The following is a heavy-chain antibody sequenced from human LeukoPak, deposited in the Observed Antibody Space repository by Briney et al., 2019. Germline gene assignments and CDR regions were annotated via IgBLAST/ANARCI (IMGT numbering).Heavy chain of an antibody. CDR1: GGSFSGYY. D-gene: IGHD6-13*01. Sequence: SETLSLTCAVYGGSFSGYYWSWIRQPPGKGLEWIGEINHSGSTNYNPSLKSRVTISVDTSKNQFSLKLSSVTAADTAVYYCARVEYSSSWYYYYYMDVWGKGTTVTVSS. CDR3: ARVEYSSSWYYYYYMDV. J-gene: IGHJ6*03. CDR2: INHSGST. V-gene: IGHV4-34*01.